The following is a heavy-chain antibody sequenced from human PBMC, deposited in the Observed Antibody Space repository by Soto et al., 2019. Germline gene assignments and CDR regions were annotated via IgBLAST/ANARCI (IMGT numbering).Heavy chain of an antibody. CDR3: ATPGPPYDSSGYYYYFDY. CDR1: GGTFSSYA. V-gene: IGHV1-69*06. CDR2: IIPIFGTA. D-gene: IGHD3-22*01. Sequence: SVKVSCKASGGTFSSYAISWVRQAPGQGLEWMGGIIPIFGTANYAQKFQGRVTITADKSTSTAYMELSSLRSEDTAVYYCATPGPPYDSSGYYYYFDYWGQGXLVTVSS. J-gene: IGHJ4*02.